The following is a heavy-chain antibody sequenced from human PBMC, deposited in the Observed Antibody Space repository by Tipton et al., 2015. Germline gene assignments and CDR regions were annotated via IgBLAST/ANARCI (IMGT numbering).Heavy chain of an antibody. J-gene: IGHJ3*01. V-gene: IGHV3-23*01. CDR3: ARGGGAEDGGSYFFAFDV. Sequence: GSLRLSCAASGFSFSNYAMSWVRLAPGKGLEWVSAISYHGVGTFYANSVKGRFTIFRDNSRNTVYLQMNSLRAEDTALYYCARGGGAEDGGSYFFAFDVWGQGTLVTVSS. D-gene: IGHD2-15*01. CDR1: GFSFSNYA. CDR2: ISYHGVGT.